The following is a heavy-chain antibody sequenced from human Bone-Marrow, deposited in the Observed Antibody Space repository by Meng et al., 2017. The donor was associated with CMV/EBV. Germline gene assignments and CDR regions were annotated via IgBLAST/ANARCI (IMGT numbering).Heavy chain of an antibody. J-gene: IGHJ4*02. CDR3: SGYIVGATGY. CDR1: GGSLSGYY. V-gene: IGHV4-34*01. Sequence: GSLRLSCAVYGGSLSGYYWRWIRQPPGKGLEWNGGINHSGSTNYNPSLKSRVTITVDTSKNQCSLNLSSVTAADTAVYYCSGYIVGATGYWGQGTLVTVSS. D-gene: IGHD1-26*01. CDR2: INHSGST.